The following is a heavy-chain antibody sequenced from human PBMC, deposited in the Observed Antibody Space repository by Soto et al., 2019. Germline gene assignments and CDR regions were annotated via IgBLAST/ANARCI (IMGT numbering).Heavy chain of an antibody. CDR2: IYYSGST. D-gene: IGHD6-13*01. CDR3: ARSFGVAAAGPFDY. J-gene: IGHJ4*02. CDR1: GGSISSGGYY. V-gene: IGHV4-31*03. Sequence: SETLSLTCTVSGGSISSGGYYWSWIRQHPGKGLEWIGYIYYSGSTYYNPSLKSRVTMTVDPSKNQFSLKLSSVTAAATAVYYFARSFGVAAAGPFDYWGQGTLVTVSS.